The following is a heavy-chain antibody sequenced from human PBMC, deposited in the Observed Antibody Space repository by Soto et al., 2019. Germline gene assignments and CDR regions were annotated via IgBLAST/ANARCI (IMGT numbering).Heavy chain of an antibody. J-gene: IGHJ4*02. CDR3: ESYGHRYSARFFEY. CDR1: GHSISSGFYY. Sequence: PSETLSLTCAVSGHSISSGFYYWGWVRQPPGKGLEWIGSIYHTESTYYNPSLKSRVTMSVDTSKNQLSPKLSSMTAADTAVYFCESYGHRYSARFFEYWGQGTRVTVSS. CDR2: IYHTEST. V-gene: IGHV4-38-2*01. D-gene: IGHD3-10*01.